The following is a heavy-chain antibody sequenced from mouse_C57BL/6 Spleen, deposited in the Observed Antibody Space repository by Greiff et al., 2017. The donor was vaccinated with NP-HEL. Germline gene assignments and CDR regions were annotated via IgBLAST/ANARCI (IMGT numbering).Heavy chain of an antibody. V-gene: IGHV7-3*01. CDR2: IRNKANGYTT. CDR1: GFTFTDYY. J-gene: IGHJ4*01. CDR3: ARAAPYDNDLYYAMDY. Sequence: EVKLVESGGGLVQPGGSLSLSCAASGFTFTDYYMSWVRQPPGKALEWLGFIRNKANGYTTEYSASVKGRFTISRDNSQSILSLQMNALRADASATYYCARAAPYDNDLYYAMDYWGQGTSGTVSS. D-gene: IGHD2-4*01.